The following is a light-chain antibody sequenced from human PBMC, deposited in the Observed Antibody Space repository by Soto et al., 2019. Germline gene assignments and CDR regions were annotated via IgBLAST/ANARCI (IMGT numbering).Light chain of an antibody. J-gene: IGKJ4*01. CDR3: QQSYSKSLT. Sequence: IPMTPSVAYLSATVGHRVTSICRASQSIRTYLNWYQQKPGKAPKLLIYAASSMQSEVPSRFSGSGSGTDFTLTISSLQPDDFATYYCQQSYSKSLTFGGGTKVDIK. CDR1: QSIRTY. V-gene: IGKV1-39*01. CDR2: AAS.